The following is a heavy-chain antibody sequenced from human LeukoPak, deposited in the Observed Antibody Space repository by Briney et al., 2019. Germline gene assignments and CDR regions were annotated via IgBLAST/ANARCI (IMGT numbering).Heavy chain of an antibody. Sequence: GGSLRLSCAASGFTVSSNYMSCVRQAPGKGLEWVSVIYSGGSTYYADSVKGRFTISRDNSKNTLYLQMNSLRSEDTAVYYCARAGNYYESDYWGQGTLVTVSS. V-gene: IGHV3-53*05. CDR3: ARAGNYYESDY. CDR1: GFTVSSNY. CDR2: IYSGGST. J-gene: IGHJ4*02. D-gene: IGHD3-22*01.